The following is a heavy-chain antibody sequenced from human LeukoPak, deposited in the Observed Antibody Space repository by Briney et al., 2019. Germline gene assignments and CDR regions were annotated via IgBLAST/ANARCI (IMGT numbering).Heavy chain of an antibody. CDR1: GFTFSRYW. D-gene: IGHD5-24*01. Sequence: PGGSLRLSCAASGFTFSRYWMTWVRQAPGKGLEWVASIKQDGSEKYYVDSVKGRFTVSRDNAKNSVYVQMNRLRVEDTAIDYCARDADLGATISGAFDIWGQGRKVTVSS. CDR2: IKQDGSEK. CDR3: ARDADLGATISGAFDI. J-gene: IGHJ3*02. V-gene: IGHV3-7*01.